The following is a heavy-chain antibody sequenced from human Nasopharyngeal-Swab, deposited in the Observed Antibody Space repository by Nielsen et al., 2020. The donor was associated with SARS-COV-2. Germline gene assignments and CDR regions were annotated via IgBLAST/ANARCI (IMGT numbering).Heavy chain of an antibody. CDR1: GFTFSSYG. V-gene: IGHV3-30*03. CDR3: ARKRPGVGEGSYYFDY. D-gene: IGHD1-26*01. CDR2: ISYDGSNK. Sequence: GGSLRLSCAASGFTFSSYGMHWVRQAPGKGLEWVAVISYDGSNKYYADSVKGRFTISRDDSKNTLYLQMNSLRAEDTAVYYCARKRPGVGEGSYYFDYWGQRTLVTVSS. J-gene: IGHJ4*02.